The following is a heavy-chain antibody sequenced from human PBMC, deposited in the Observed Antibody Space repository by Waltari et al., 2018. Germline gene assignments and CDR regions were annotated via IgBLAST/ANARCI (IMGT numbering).Heavy chain of an antibody. CDR1: GGSISNNF. CDR3: ARYTGTSMYYFDL. J-gene: IGHJ4*02. CDR2: VSYSGSP. D-gene: IGHD1-1*01. Sequence: QVQLQESGPGLVKPSETLSLTCTVSGGSISNNFWTWSLQPPGKGLECIGYVSYSGSPNYNPSLTSRVTISVDTSKNQFFLRLTSVTAADTAVYYCARYTGTSMYYFDLWGQGTLVTVSS. V-gene: IGHV4-59*01.